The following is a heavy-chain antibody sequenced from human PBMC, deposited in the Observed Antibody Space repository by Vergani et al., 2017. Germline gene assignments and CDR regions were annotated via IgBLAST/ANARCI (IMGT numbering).Heavy chain of an antibody. CDR3: ARVGSSSWYSSYYYYYGMDV. CDR2: MNPNSGNT. J-gene: IGHJ6*02. V-gene: IGHV1-8*01. D-gene: IGHD6-13*01. Sequence: QVQLVQSGAEVKKPGASVKVSCKASGYTFTSYDINWVRQATGQGLEWMGWMNPNSGNTGYAQKFQGRVTMTRNTSISTAYMELSSLRSEDPAVYYCARVGSSSWYSSYYYYYGMDVWGQGTTVTVSS. CDR1: GYTFTSYD.